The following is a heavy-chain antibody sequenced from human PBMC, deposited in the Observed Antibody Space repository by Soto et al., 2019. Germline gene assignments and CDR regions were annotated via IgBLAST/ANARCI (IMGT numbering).Heavy chain of an antibody. V-gene: IGHV3-23*01. Sequence: ESGGGLVHPGGSLRLSCAASGFDFSSYAMSWVRQAPGKGLECISLISGTGVPTLYAEPVKGRFSVSRDNSKDTLFLEMNNLGVDDTAMYYCAKSFCTSSSCFFLWVDPWGPGTMVTVSS. J-gene: IGHJ5*02. D-gene: IGHD2-2*01. CDR3: AKSFCTSSSCFFLWVDP. CDR1: GFDFSSYA. CDR2: ISGTGVPT.